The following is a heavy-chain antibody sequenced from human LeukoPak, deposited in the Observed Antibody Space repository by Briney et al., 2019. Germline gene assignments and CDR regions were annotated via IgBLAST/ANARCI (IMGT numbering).Heavy chain of an antibody. V-gene: IGHV6-1*01. J-gene: IGHJ4*02. Sequence: SQTLSLTCAISGNSVSSNSVAWNWIRQSPSRVLEWLGRTYYRSKWYNDYAVSVKSRITINPDTSKNQFSLQLNSVTPEDTAVYYCAGKSADSGFDSWGQGTLVTVSS. CDR2: TYYRSKWYN. CDR1: GNSVSSNSVA. CDR3: AGKSADSGFDS. D-gene: IGHD6-13*01.